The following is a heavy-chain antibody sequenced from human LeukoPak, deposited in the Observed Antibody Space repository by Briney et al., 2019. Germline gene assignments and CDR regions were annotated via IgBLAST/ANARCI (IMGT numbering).Heavy chain of an antibody. V-gene: IGHV4-34*01. J-gene: IGHJ4*02. CDR3: ARHSSGYMGNDY. Sequence: SETLSLTCAVYGGSFSGYYWSWIRQPPGKGLEWIGEINHSGSTNYNPSLKSRVTISVDTSKNQFSLKLSYVTAADTAVYYCARHSSGYMGNDYWGQGTLVTVSS. D-gene: IGHD3-22*01. CDR2: INHSGST. CDR1: GGSFSGYY.